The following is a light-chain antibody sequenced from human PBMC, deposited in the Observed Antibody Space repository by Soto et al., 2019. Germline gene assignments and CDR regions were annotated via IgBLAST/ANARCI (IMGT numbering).Light chain of an antibody. V-gene: IGKV1-5*01. Sequence: DIQMTQSPSTLSASVGGTVTVTCRASQSVSGWLAWYQQKPGEAPKLLIYDASALLRGVPSRFSGSGSGTKFTLTIASLQPDDFATYYCQQYETFSGTFGPGTKVDIK. J-gene: IGKJ1*01. CDR2: DAS. CDR1: QSVSGW. CDR3: QQYETFSGT.